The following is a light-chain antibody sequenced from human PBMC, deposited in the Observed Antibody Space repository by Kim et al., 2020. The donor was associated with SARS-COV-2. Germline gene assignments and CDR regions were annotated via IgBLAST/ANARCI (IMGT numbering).Light chain of an antibody. CDR3: QKYNSAPRT. CDR2: AAS. V-gene: IGKV1-27*01. J-gene: IGKJ1*01. Sequence: ASVGDRVTITCRASQGISNYLAWYQQKPGKVPKLLIYAASTLQAGVPSRFSGSGSGTDFTLTISSLQPEDVATYYCQKYNSAPRTFGQGTKVDIK. CDR1: QGISNY.